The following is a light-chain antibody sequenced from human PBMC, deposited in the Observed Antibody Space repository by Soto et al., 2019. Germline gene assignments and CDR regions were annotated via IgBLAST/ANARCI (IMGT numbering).Light chain of an antibody. J-gene: IGLJ2*01. CDR1: SSDVGGYNY. Sequence: QSVLTQPASVSGSPGQSITISCTGTSSDVGGYNYVSWYQQHPGKAPKLIIYEVSNRPSGVSYRFSGSKSGNTASLTISGLQSEDEADYYCSSFEASNNLLFGGGTKVTVL. CDR3: SSFEASNNLL. CDR2: EVS. V-gene: IGLV2-14*01.